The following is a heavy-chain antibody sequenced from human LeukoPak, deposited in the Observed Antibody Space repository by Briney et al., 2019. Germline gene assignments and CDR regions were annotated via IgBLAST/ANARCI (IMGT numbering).Heavy chain of an antibody. J-gene: IGHJ6*02. D-gene: IGHD6-13*01. CDR1: GFTFTSYA. Sequence: GRSLRLSCAASGFTFTSYAMHWVRQAPGQRLEWMGWINAGNGNTKYSQKFQGRVTITRDTSASTAYMELSSLRSEDTAVYYCARDSSSWYYYGMGVWGQGTTVTVSS. CDR2: INAGNGNT. CDR3: ARDSSSWYYYGMGV. V-gene: IGHV1-3*01.